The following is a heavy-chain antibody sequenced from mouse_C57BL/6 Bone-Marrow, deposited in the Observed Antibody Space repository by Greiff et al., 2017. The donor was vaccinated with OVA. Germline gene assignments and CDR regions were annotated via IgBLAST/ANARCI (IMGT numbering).Heavy chain of an antibody. J-gene: IGHJ3*01. CDR2: ISDGGSYT. D-gene: IGHD2-1*01. CDR1: GFTFSSYA. CDR3: ARDEKDYGILCAY. Sequence: EVQGVESGGGLVKPGGSLKLSCAASGFTFSSYALSWVRQTPEKRLEWVATISDGGSYTYYPDNVQGRFTISRDNAKNNLYLQMSHLKSEDTAMYYGARDEKDYGILCAYWGQGTLVTVSA. V-gene: IGHV5-4*01.